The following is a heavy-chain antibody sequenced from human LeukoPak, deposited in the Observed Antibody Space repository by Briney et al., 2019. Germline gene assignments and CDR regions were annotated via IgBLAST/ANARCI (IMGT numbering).Heavy chain of an antibody. V-gene: IGHV3-30*18. CDR2: ISYDGSNK. CDR3: AKDQNYYDSSGSLDY. J-gene: IGHJ4*02. Sequence: PGGSLRLSCAASGFTFSSYGMHWVRQAPGKGLEWVAVISYDGSNKYYADSVKGRFTISRDNSKNTLYLQMNSLRAEDTAVYYCAKDQNYYDSSGSLDYWGQGTLVTVSS. D-gene: IGHD3-22*01. CDR1: GFTFSSYG.